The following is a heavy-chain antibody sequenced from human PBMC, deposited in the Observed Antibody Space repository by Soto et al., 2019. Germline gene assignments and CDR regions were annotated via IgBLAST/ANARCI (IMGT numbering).Heavy chain of an antibody. CDR2: ITATNGNT. CDR1: GFTFKAYA. CDR3: AKDEGTSSTVFDY. J-gene: IGHJ4*02. D-gene: IGHD4-4*01. V-gene: IGHV3-23*01. Sequence: HLLESGGASVQPGGSLRLSCVASGFTFKAYAMGWVRQAPGRGLEWVSSITATNGNTYYADSVRGRFTISRDNSRNSLFLQMNGLRPEDSALYYSAKDEGTSSTVFDYWGQGTRVTVPS.